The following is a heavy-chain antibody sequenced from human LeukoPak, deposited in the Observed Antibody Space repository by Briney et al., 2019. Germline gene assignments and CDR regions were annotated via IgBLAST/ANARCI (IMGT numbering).Heavy chain of an antibody. J-gene: IGHJ4*02. Sequence: SETLSLTCTVSGGSISSYYWSWIRQPAGKGLEWIGRIYTSGSTNYNPSLKSRVTMSVDTSKNQFSLKLSSVTAADTAVYYCARDGRWCGGDCFDYWGQGTLVTVSS. CDR1: GGSISSYY. V-gene: IGHV4-4*07. D-gene: IGHD2-21*01. CDR3: ARDGRWCGGDCFDY. CDR2: IYTSGST.